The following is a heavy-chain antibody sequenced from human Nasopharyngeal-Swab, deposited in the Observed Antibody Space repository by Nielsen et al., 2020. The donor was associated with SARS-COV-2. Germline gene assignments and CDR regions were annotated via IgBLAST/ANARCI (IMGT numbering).Heavy chain of an antibody. CDR2: ISGSGGST. J-gene: IGHJ3*02. D-gene: IGHD3-22*01. Sequence: GESLKISCAASGFTFRSHDMTWVRQAPGKGLEWVSTISGSGGSTNYADSVKGRFTISRDNSENTLYLQMNSLRAEDTAVYYCARAPVSMIVVVNAFDIWGQGTMVTVSS. CDR1: GFTFRSHD. V-gene: IGHV3-23*01. CDR3: ARAPVSMIVVVNAFDI.